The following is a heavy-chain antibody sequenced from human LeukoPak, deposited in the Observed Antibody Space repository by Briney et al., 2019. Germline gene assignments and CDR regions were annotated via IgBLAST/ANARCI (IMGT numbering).Heavy chain of an antibody. J-gene: IGHJ3*02. D-gene: IGHD5-24*01. CDR3: ARHERDASLDHALDI. CDR2: IYYSGST. CDR1: GGSVSNVIYY. Sequence: SETLSLTCTVSGGSVSNVIYYWSWIRQPPGKGLEWIGYIYYSGSTNYNPSLKSRVSISIDTSKNQFSLKLSSVTAADTAVYYCARHERDASLDHALDIWGQGTMVTVSS. V-gene: IGHV4-61*01.